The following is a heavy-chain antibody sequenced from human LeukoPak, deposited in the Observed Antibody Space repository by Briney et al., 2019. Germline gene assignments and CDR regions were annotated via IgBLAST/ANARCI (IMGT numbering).Heavy chain of an antibody. CDR2: IKQDGSEK. CDR3: ARARSGWYGNYYFDY. V-gene: IGHV3-7*01. Sequence: GGSLRLSCSASGFTFSNHRMSWVRQAPGKRLEWVANIKQDGSEKYYVDSVKGRFTISRDNAENSLYLQMNSLRAEDTAVYYCARARSGWYGNYYFDYWGQGTLVTVSS. J-gene: IGHJ4*02. CDR1: GFTFSNHR. D-gene: IGHD6-19*01.